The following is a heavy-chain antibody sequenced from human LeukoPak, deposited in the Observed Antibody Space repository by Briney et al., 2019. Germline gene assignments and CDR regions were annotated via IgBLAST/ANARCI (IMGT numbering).Heavy chain of an antibody. V-gene: IGHV3-7*01. CDR3: ATGRSCTTCYLPDY. CDR1: GFTFSSYW. J-gene: IGHJ4*02. CDR2: INQDGGEK. D-gene: IGHD2-2*01. Sequence: PGGSLSLSCAASGFTFSSYWMSWVRQAPGKGLEWVANINQDGGEKYYVDSVKGRFTISRDNAKNSLYLQMNSLRAEDTAVYHCATGRSCTTCYLPDYWGQGTLVTVSS.